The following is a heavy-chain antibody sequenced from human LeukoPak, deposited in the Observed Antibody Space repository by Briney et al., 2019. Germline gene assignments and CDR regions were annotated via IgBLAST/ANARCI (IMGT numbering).Heavy chain of an antibody. Sequence: GESLKVSCKGSGYSFTSYWIGWVRQMPGKGLEWMGIIYPGDSDTRYSPSFQGQVTISADKSISTAYLQWSSLKASDTAMYYCARGTGSGYLPQAQPFDYWGQGTLVTVSS. CDR2: IYPGDSDT. CDR1: GYSFTSYW. J-gene: IGHJ4*02. CDR3: ARGTGSGYLPQAQPFDY. D-gene: IGHD3-22*01. V-gene: IGHV5-51*01.